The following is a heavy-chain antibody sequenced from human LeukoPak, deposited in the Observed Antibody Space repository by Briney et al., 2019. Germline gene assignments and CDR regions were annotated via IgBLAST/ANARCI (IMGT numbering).Heavy chain of an antibody. Sequence: GGSLRLSCAASGFTFSSYWMHWVRQAPGEGLVWVSRINTDGSSTSYADSVKGRFTISRDNAKNTMYLQMNSLRAEDTAVYYCARIGGSGSYSGHYFDHWGQGTLVTVSS. CDR2: INTDGSST. CDR3: ARIGGSGSYSGHYFDH. CDR1: GFTFSSYW. V-gene: IGHV3-74*01. D-gene: IGHD3-10*01. J-gene: IGHJ4*02.